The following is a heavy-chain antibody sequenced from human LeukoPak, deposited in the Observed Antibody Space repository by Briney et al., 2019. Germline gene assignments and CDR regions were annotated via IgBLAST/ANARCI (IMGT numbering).Heavy chain of an antibody. D-gene: IGHD3-10*01. CDR1: GFTFSSYA. V-gene: IGHV3-30-3*01. CDR3: TKDLIGRVRGVMPNGMDV. J-gene: IGHJ6*02. Sequence: PGRSLRLSCAASGFTFSSYAMHWVRQAPGKGLEWVAVISYDGSNKYYADSVKDRFTISRDNSKNTLHLQMNSLRAEDTAVYYCTKDLIGRVRGVMPNGMDVWGQGTTVTVSS. CDR2: ISYDGSNK.